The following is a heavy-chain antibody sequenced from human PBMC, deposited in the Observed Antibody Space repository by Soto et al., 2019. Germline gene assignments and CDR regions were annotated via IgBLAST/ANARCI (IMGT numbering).Heavy chain of an antibody. V-gene: IGHV1-69*01. CDR3: AINARRDVSTFDY. J-gene: IGHJ4*02. CDR1: GGIFTRYD. Sequence: QVQLVQSGAEVKTPGSSVKVSCKASGGIFTRYDIRWVRQDPGQGLEWMGAIIPILGTANSAQKFQGRVTITADATKRTDYMARSSLRSEDTAMYACAINARRDVSTFDYWGQGTLVTVSS. CDR2: IIPILGTA. D-gene: IGHD3-10*02.